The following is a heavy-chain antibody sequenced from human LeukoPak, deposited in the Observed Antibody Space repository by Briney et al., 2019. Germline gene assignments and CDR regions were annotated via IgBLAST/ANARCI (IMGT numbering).Heavy chain of an antibody. V-gene: IGHV3-23*01. CDR2: ISGSGGST. CDR3: AKSGEVGATQGDWFDP. CDR1: GFTFSSYA. D-gene: IGHD1-26*01. J-gene: IGHJ5*02. Sequence: GGSLRLSCAASGFTFSSYAMSWVRQAPGKGLEWVSAISGSGGSTYYADSVKGRFTISRDNSKNTLYLQMNSLRAEDTAVYYYAKSGEVGATQGDWFDPWGQGTLVTVS.